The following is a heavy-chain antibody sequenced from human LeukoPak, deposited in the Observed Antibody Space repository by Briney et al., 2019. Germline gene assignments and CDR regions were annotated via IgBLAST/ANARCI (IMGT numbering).Heavy chain of an antibody. V-gene: IGHV3-21*04. J-gene: IGHJ5*02. Sequence: GGSLRLSCAASGFTFNSHSMNWVRQAPGKGLEWVSSISTSSSYIYYADSVKGRFTISRDNAKNSLYLQMNSLRAEDTAVYYCARVPSPDQFDPWGQGTLVTVSS. CDR2: ISTSSSYI. CDR1: GFTFNSHS. CDR3: ARVPSPDQFDP.